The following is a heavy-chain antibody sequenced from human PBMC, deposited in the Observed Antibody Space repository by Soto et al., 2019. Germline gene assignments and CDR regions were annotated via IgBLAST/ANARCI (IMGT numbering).Heavy chain of an antibody. D-gene: IGHD2-2*01. CDR1: GFTFSSYA. V-gene: IGHV3-30-3*01. Sequence: RRLSCAASGFTFSSYAMHWVRQAPGKGLEWVAVISYDGSNKYYADSVKGRFTISRDHSKNTLYLQMNSLRAEDTAVYYCARGSCSSTICYLKGIFGVVTPDAFDIWGQGTMVTVSS. J-gene: IGHJ3*02. CDR3: ARGSCSSTICYLKGIFGVVTPDAFDI. CDR2: ISYDGSNK.